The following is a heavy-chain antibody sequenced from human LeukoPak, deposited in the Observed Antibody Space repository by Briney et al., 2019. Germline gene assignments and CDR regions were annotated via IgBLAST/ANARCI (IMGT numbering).Heavy chain of an antibody. CDR3: ATLTYGSGSYYNP. CDR2: INHSGST. Sequence: SETLSLTCAVSGGSFSGYYWSWIRQPPGKGLEWIGEINHSGSTNYNPSLKSRVTISVDTSKNQFSLKLSSVTAADTAVCYCATLTYGSGSYYNPWGQGTLVTVSS. D-gene: IGHD3-10*01. CDR1: GGSFSGYY. J-gene: IGHJ5*02. V-gene: IGHV4-34*01.